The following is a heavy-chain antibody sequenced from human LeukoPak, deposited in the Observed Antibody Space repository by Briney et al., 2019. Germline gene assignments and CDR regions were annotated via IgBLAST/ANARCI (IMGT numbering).Heavy chain of an antibody. CDR2: ISSSSSYI. Sequence: PGGSLRLSCAASGFTFSSYSMNSVRQAPGKGLEWVSPISSSSSYIYYADSVKGRFTISRDNAKNSLYLQMNSLRAEDTAVYYCARDPTYFDWLPVYWGQGTLVTVSS. V-gene: IGHV3-21*01. CDR3: ARDPTYFDWLPVY. D-gene: IGHD3-9*01. CDR1: GFTFSSYS. J-gene: IGHJ4*02.